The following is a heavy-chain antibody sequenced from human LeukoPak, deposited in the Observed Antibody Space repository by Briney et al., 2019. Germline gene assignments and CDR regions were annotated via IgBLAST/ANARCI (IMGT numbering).Heavy chain of an antibody. CDR1: GFTFSSYG. Sequence: GRSLGLSCAASGFTFSSYGMHWVRQAPGKGLEWVAVISYDGSNKYYADSVKGRFTISRDNSKNTLYLQMNSLRAEDTAVYYCAKSDGSSSLFDYWGQGTLVTVSS. J-gene: IGHJ4*02. V-gene: IGHV3-30*18. CDR2: ISYDGSNK. D-gene: IGHD6-6*01. CDR3: AKSDGSSSLFDY.